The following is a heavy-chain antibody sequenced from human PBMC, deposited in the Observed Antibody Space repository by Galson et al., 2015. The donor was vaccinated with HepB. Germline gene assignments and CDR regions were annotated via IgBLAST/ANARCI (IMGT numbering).Heavy chain of an antibody. V-gene: IGHV3-33*08. Sequence: SLRLSCAASGFTFSSYGMHWVRQAPGKGLEWVAVIWYDGSNKYYADSVKGRFAISRDNSKNTLYLQMNSLRAEDTAVYYCARDRGVTAFDYWGQGTLVTVSS. J-gene: IGHJ4*02. CDR3: ARDRGVTAFDY. D-gene: IGHD2-21*02. CDR2: IWYDGSNK. CDR1: GFTFSSYG.